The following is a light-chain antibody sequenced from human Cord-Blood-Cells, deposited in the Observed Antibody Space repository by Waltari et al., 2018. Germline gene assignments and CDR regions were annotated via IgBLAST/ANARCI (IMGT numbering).Light chain of an antibody. V-gene: IGLV1-51*01. CDR2: DNN. CDR1: SSYIGNNY. Sequence: QSVLTQPPSVSAAPGQKVTISCSGSSSYIGNNYVSWYQQLPGTAPKLLIYDNNKRPSGIPDRFSGSKSGTSATLGITGLQTGDEADYYCGTWDSSLSAGVFGGGTKLTVL. J-gene: IGLJ3*02. CDR3: GTWDSSLSAGV.